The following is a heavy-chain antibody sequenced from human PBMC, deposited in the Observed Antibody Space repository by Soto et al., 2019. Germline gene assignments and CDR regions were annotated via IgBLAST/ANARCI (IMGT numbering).Heavy chain of an antibody. CDR1: GYTFTSYA. CDR3: ARGYYYESSGSTGWHFDL. V-gene: IGHV1-3*01. J-gene: IGHJ2*01. D-gene: IGHD3-22*01. CDR2: INAGNGNT. Sequence: QVQLVQSGAEVKKPGASVKVSCKASGYTFTSYAMHWVRQAPGQRLEWMGWINAGNGNTKYSQKFQGRVTITRDTSASTAYMELSSLRSEDTAVYYCARGYYYESSGSTGWHFDLWGRGTLVTVSS.